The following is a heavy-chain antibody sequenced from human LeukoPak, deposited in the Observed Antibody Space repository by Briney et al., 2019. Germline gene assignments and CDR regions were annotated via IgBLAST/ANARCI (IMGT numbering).Heavy chain of an antibody. V-gene: IGHV1-18*01. Sequence: ASVKVSCKASGYDFSTFGISWVRQAPGEGLEWMGWISAYHGKTNFPQRFQGGVTLTTETSTSTAYMELRSLRSDDTAIYYCARDSPFMVPGTGDAFDIWGQGTMVSVSS. D-gene: IGHD6-19*01. CDR1: GYDFSTFG. CDR3: ARDSPFMVPGTGDAFDI. J-gene: IGHJ3*02. CDR2: ISAYHGKT.